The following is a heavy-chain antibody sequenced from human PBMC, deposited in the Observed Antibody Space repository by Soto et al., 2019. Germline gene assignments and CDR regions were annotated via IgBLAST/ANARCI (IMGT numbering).Heavy chain of an antibody. V-gene: IGHV3-49*04. D-gene: IGHD1-26*01. Sequence: GGSLRLSCTGSGFTFADYTMSWVRQAPGKGLEWVGLIRSEANGGTTHYAASVHGGFIISRDDSRGIAFLRMNNLKSEDTAVYYCTRVGKFDYWGQGTLVTVSS. CDR1: GFTFADYT. CDR3: TRVGKFDY. J-gene: IGHJ4*02. CDR2: IRSEANGGTT.